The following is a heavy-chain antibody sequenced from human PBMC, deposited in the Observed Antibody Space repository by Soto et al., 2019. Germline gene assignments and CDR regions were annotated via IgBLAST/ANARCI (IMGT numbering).Heavy chain of an antibody. J-gene: IGHJ4*02. CDR1: GFTFSDYY. CDR2: ISSSSGYI. V-gene: IGHV3-11*05. D-gene: IGHD6-13*01. CDR3: AREGPGSSSWYVDS. Sequence: GWSLRLSCAASGFTFSDYYMSWIRQAPGKGLEWVSYISSSSGYINYADSVKGRFTISRDNAKNSLYLQMNRLRAEDTAVYYCAREGPGSSSWYVDSWGQGTLVTVSS.